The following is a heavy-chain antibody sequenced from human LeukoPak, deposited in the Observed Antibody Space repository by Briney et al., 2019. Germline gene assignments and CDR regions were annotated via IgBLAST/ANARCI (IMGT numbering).Heavy chain of an antibody. CDR1: GYTFTGYY. D-gene: IGHD6-13*01. Sequence: ASVKVSCKASGYTFTGYYMHWVRQAPGQGLEWMGWINPNSGGTNYAQKFQGRVTMTRDTSISTAYMELSRLRSDDTAVYYCARETAAAGTDDVEFESNWFDPWGQGTLVTVSS. CDR2: INPNSGGT. J-gene: IGHJ5*02. CDR3: ARETAAAGTDDVEFESNWFDP. V-gene: IGHV1-2*02.